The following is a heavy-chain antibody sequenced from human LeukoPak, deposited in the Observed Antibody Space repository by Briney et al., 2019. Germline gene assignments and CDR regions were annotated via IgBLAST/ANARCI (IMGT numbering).Heavy chain of an antibody. V-gene: IGHV1-2*02. CDR1: GYTFTGYY. CDR3: ARGVHVWGSYRYFDY. Sequence: ASVKVSCKASGYTFTGYYMHWVRQAPGQGLEWMGWINPNSGATNYAQKFQGRVTMTRDTSISTVYMELSRLRSDDTAVYYCARGVHVWGSYRYFDYWGQGTLVTVSS. D-gene: IGHD3-16*02. J-gene: IGHJ4*02. CDR2: INPNSGAT.